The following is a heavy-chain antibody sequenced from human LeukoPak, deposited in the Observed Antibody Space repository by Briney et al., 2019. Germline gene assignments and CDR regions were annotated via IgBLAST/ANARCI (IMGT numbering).Heavy chain of an antibody. V-gene: IGHV3-33*01. Sequence: PGRSLRLPCAASGFPFSSYGMHWVRQAPGKGLEWVAVIWYDGSKKYYGDSVKGRFTTSRDNSKNTLYLQVNSLRTEDTAVYYCARIYCGGDCLDAAPLSDAFDIWGQGTMVTVSS. CDR2: IWYDGSKK. CDR1: GFPFSSYG. D-gene: IGHD2-21*02. CDR3: ARIYCGGDCLDAAPLSDAFDI. J-gene: IGHJ3*02.